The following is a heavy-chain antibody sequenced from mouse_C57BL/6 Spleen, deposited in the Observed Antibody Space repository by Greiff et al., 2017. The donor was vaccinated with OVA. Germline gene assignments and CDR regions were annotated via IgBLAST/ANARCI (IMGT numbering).Heavy chain of an antibody. CDR1: GFTFSSYT. CDR2: ISGGGGNT. V-gene: IGHV5-9*01. D-gene: IGHD1-1*01. Sequence: EVQLVESGGGLVKPGGSLKLSCAASGFTFSSYTMSWVRQTPEKRLEWVATISGGGGNTYYPDSVKGRFTISRDNAKNTLYLQMSSLRSEDTALYYCARQGSSSAWFAYWGQGTLVTVSA. J-gene: IGHJ3*01. CDR3: ARQGSSSAWFAY.